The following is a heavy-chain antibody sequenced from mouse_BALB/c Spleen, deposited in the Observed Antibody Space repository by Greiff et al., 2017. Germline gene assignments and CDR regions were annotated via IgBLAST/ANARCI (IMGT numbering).Heavy chain of an antibody. D-gene: IGHD3-3*01. CDR1: GYTFTSYW. CDR2: IYPGDGDT. CDR3: ARGGLGDYFDY. J-gene: IGHJ2*01. Sequence: VQLQQSGAELARPGASVKLSCKASGYTFTSYWMQWVKQRPGQGLEWIGAIYPGDGDTRYTQKFKGKATLTADKSSSTAYMQLSSLASEDSAVYYCARGGLGDYFDYWGQGTTLTVSS. V-gene: IGHV1-87*01.